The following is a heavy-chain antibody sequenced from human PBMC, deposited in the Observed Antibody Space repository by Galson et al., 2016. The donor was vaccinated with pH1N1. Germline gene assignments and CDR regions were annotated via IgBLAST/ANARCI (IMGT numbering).Heavy chain of an antibody. CDR2: IEWDDDK. CDR3: GRNPAFVGGAIDI. Sequence: PALVKPTRTLTLTCTFSGFSLSTSGMRVSWIRQPPGKALEWLARIEWDDDKFYSTSLKTRLSISKDTSKNQVVLTMTNMDPEDTATYYCGRNPAFVGGAIDIWGRGTLVTVSS. D-gene: IGHD2-15*01. CDR1: GFSLSTSGMR. V-gene: IGHV2-70*04. J-gene: IGHJ3*02.